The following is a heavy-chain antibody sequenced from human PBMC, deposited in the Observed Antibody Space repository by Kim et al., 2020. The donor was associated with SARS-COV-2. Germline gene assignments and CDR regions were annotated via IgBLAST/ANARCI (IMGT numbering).Heavy chain of an antibody. V-gene: IGHV4-4*07. J-gene: IGHJ4*02. CDR2: IYTSGST. CDR1: GGSISSYY. Sequence: SETLSLTCTVSGGSISSYYWSWIRQPAGKGLEWIGRIYTSGSTNYNPSLKSRVTMSVDTSKNQFSLKLSSVTAADTAVYYCARGGIAAAGTGVPEDYWGQGTLVTVSS. D-gene: IGHD6-13*01. CDR3: ARGGIAAAGTGVPEDY.